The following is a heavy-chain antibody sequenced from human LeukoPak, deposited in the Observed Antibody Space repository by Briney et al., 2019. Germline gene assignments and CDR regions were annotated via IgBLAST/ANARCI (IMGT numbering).Heavy chain of an antibody. CDR2: IIPIFGTA. CDR1: GGTFSSYA. D-gene: IGHD6-13*01. V-gene: IGHV1-69*01. J-gene: IGHJ3*02. CDR3: ARTEAADKDVDAFDI. Sequence: SVKVSCKASGGTFSSYAISWVRQAPGQGLEWMGGIIPIFGTANYAQKFQGRVTITADESTSTAYMELSSLRSEDTAMYYRARTEAADKDVDAFDIWGQGTMVTVSS.